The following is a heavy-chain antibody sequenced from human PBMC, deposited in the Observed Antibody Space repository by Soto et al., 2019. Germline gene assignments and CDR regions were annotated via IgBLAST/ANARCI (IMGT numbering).Heavy chain of an antibody. J-gene: IGHJ6*02. V-gene: IGHV1-2*04. D-gene: IGHD6-13*01. CDR1: GYTFTGYY. CDR3: ARMGRRIAAAGTSYYGMDV. CDR2: INPNSGGT. Sequence: ASVKVSCKASGYTFTGYYMHWVRQAPGQGLEWMGWINPNSGGTNYAQKFQGWVTMTRDTSISTAYMELSRLRSDDTAVYYCARMGRRIAAAGTSYYGMDVWGQGPTVTLSS.